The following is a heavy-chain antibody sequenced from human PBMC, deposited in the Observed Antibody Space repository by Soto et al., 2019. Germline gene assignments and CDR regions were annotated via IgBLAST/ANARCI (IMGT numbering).Heavy chain of an antibody. V-gene: IGHV1-18*01. CDR2: ISAYNGNT. J-gene: IGHJ3*02. CDR1: GYTFTSYG. D-gene: IGHD3-3*01. CDR3: ARVYYDFWSGYREAFDI. Sequence: GASVKVSCKASGYTFTSYGISWVRQAPGQGLEWMGWISAYNGNTNYAQKLQGRVTMTTDTSTSTAYMELRSLRSDDTAVYYCARVYYDFWSGYREAFDIWGQGTMVNVSS.